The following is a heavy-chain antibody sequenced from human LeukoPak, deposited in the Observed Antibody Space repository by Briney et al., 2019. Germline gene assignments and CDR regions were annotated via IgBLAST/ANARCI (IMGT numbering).Heavy chain of an antibody. Sequence: GGSLRLSCAASGFTFTTYWMNWGRQAPGKGLEWVANIKQDGTETYYVDSVKGRFTVSRDNAKNSVFLQMNSLRDDDTAVYYCARSLSHWELPTNYWGQGTLVTVSS. D-gene: IGHD1-26*01. CDR2: IKQDGTET. CDR1: GFTFTTYW. CDR3: ARSLSHWELPTNY. J-gene: IGHJ4*02. V-gene: IGHV3-7*01.